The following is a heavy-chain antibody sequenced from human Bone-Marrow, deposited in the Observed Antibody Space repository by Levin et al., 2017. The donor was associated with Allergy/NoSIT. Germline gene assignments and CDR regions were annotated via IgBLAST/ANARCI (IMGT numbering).Heavy chain of an antibody. CDR1: GFSFKNSG. CDR3: ARVIGSSWYPYYFYGMDV. V-gene: IGHV3-33*01. Sequence: LSLTCAASGFSFKNSGMLWVRQAPGKGLEWVAVIWFDGNKKYYADSVQGRFTISRDNTNNTLFLQMNSLRAEDTAVYYCARVIGSSWYPYYFYGMDVWGQGTAVTVSS. CDR2: IWFDGNKK. D-gene: IGHD6-13*01. J-gene: IGHJ6*02.